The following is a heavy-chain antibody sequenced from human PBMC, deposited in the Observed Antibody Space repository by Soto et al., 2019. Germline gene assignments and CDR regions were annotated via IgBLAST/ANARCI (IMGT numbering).Heavy chain of an antibody. CDR1: GGSISSDKW. J-gene: IGHJ5*02. CDR3: AAIPLPSGVVSGRFDP. V-gene: IGHV4-4*02. CDR2: ISHRGST. Sequence: QVHLQESGPGLVKPSGTLALTCAVSGGSISSDKWWTWVRQPPGKGLEWIGEISHRGSTNYSPSFKSRRSLSVDTTKTQFSLRLTSVTAADTAVYYCAAIPLPSGVVSGRFDPWGQGIMVTVSS. D-gene: IGHD3-3*01.